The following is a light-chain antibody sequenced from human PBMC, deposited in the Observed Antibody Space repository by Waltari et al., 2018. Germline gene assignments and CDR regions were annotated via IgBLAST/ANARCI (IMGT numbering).Light chain of an antibody. CDR3: QKDNSAPRT. V-gene: IGKV1-27*01. Sequence: DIQMTQSPSSLSASVGDRVPIPCRASQGISHYLAWYQQKPGKVPKLLIYAASTLQSGVPSRFSGSGSGTDFTLTISSLQPEDVATYYCQKDNSAPRTFGQGTKVEIK. CDR1: QGISHY. CDR2: AAS. J-gene: IGKJ1*01.